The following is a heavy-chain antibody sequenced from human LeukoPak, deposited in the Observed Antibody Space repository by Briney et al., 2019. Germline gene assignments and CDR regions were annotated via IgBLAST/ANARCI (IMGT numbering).Heavy chain of an antibody. CDR1: GFTFSDYD. V-gene: IGHV3-21*01. J-gene: IGHJ4*02. CDR2: ISGRSSHM. Sequence: GESLTLSCSASGFTFSDYDMNWVRQAPGKGLAGVSSISGRSSHMYYGESVKGRFSIYRDNVKNSLYLQIDSLGAEDTAVYYCGRAFPPLRVSSAGAFWGQGTLVTASS. CDR3: GRAFPPLRVSSAGAF. D-gene: IGHD6-25*01.